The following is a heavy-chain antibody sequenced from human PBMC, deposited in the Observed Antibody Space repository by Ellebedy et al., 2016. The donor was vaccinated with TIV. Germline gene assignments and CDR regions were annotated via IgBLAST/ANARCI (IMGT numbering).Heavy chain of an antibody. V-gene: IGHV4-30-4*01. CDR1: GGSISSGDYY. D-gene: IGHD1-14*01. CDR2: IYYSGST. Sequence: SETLSLXCTVSGGSISSGDYYWSWIRQPPGKGLEWIGYIYYSGSTYYNPSLKSRVTISVDTSKNQFSLKLSSVTAADTAVYYCARDWYIANYGMDVWGQGTTVTVSS. CDR3: ARDWYIANYGMDV. J-gene: IGHJ6*02.